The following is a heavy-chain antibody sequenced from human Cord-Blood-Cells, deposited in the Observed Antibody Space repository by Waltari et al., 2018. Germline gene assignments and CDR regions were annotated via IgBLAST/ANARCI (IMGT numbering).Heavy chain of an antibody. D-gene: IGHD3-9*01. V-gene: IGHV1-69*09. CDR1: GGTFSSYA. Sequence: QVQLVQSGAEVKKPGSSVKVSCKASGGTFSSYAISWVGQAPGQGLEWMGRIIPILGIANYAQKFQGRVTITADKSTSTAYMELSSLRSEDTAVYYCARNDILTGYYNYYYMDVWGKGTTVTVSS. CDR2: IIPILGIA. J-gene: IGHJ6*03. CDR3: ARNDILTGYYNYYYMDV.